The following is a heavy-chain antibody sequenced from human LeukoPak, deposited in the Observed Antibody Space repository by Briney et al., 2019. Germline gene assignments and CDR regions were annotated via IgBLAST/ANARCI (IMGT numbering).Heavy chain of an antibody. D-gene: IGHD6-13*01. V-gene: IGHV4-4*07. CDR3: AREAAELAAAGQTYNWFDP. J-gene: IGHJ5*02. CDR1: GGSISSYY. Sequence: SETLSLTCTVSGGSISSYYWSWIRQPAGKGLEWIGRIYTSGSTNYNPSLKSRVTISVDTSRNQFSLKLSSVTAADTAVYYCAREAAELAAAGQTYNWFDPWGQGTLVTVSS. CDR2: IYTSGST.